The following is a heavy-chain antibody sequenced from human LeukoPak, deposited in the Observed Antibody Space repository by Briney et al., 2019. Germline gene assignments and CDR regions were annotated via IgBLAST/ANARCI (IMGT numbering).Heavy chain of an antibody. Sequence: TLSLTCTVSGGSISSGGYYWSWIRQHPGKGLEWIGYIYYSGSTYYNPSLKSRVTISVDTSKNQFSLKLSSVTAADTAVYYCARGVRNSRSPHIFDYWGQGTLVTVSS. CDR3: ARGVRNSRSPHIFDY. V-gene: IGHV4-31*03. J-gene: IGHJ4*02. CDR2: IYYSGST. CDR1: GGSISSGGYY. D-gene: IGHD1-7*01.